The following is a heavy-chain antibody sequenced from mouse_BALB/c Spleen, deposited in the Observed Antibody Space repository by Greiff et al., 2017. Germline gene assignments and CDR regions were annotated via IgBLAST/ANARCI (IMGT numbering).Heavy chain of an antibody. V-gene: IGHV14-1*02. CDR2: IDPENGNT. CDR1: GFNIKDYY. J-gene: IGHJ4*01. Sequence: EVQLQQSGAELVRPGALVKLSCKASGFNIKDYYMHWVKQRPEQGLEWIGWIDPENGNTIYDPKFQGKASITADTSSNTAYLQLSSLTSEDTAVYYCARIPYYYGSSLYYAMDYWGQGTSVTVAS. D-gene: IGHD1-1*01. CDR3: ARIPYYYGSSLYYAMDY.